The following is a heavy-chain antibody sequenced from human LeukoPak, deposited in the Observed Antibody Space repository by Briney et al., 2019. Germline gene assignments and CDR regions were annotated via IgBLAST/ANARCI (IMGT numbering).Heavy chain of an antibody. CDR1: GFTFSSYA. D-gene: IGHD5-24*01. J-gene: IGHJ5*02. Sequence: QPGRSLRLSCAASGFTFSSYAMHWVRQAPGKGLEWVAVISYDGSNKYYADSVKGRITISRDNSKNTLYLQMNSLRAEDTAVYYCARASLDNNWFDPWGQGTLVTVSS. CDR2: ISYDGSNK. CDR3: ARASLDNNWFDP. V-gene: IGHV3-30-3*01.